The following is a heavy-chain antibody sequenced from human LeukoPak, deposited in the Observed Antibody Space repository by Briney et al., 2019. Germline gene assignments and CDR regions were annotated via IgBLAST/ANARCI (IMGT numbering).Heavy chain of an antibody. CDR3: ARDAVGAYYFDY. V-gene: IGHV3-30-3*01. J-gene: IGHJ4*02. Sequence: GGSLRLSCAASGLTFSGYDMHWVRQAPGKGLEWVAVISYVGSNKYYADSVKGRFTISRDNSKSTLYLQMNSLRAEDTAVYYCARDAVGAYYFDYWGQGTLVTVSS. CDR2: ISYVGSNK. CDR1: GLTFSGYD. D-gene: IGHD1-26*01.